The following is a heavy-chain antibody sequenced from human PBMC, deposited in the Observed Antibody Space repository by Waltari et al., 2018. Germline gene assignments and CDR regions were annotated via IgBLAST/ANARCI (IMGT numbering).Heavy chain of an antibody. V-gene: IGHV4-31*03. Sequence: QVQLQESGPGLVKPSQTLSLPCTVSGCSISSGHYYWSWIRQHPGKGLEWIGYIYYSGTTYYNPSLESRVSVSVDTSKNQFSLKLRSVTAADTAVYYCARGVRDGYNSVYYFDYWGQGTLVTVSS. J-gene: IGHJ4*02. CDR1: GCSISSGHYY. CDR3: ARGVRDGYNSVYYFDY. D-gene: IGHD5-12*01. CDR2: IYYSGTT.